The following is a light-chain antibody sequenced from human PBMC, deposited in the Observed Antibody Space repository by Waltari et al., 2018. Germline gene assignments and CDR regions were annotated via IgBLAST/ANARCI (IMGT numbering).Light chain of an antibody. CDR2: QVN. V-gene: IGLV2-8*01. Sequence: QSALTQPPSASGSPGQSVAISCTGTSSAIGGSNYVPWYQQHPGKAPRLIIHQVNQRPLGVPDRFSGSKSGNTASLTVSGLQAEDEATYYCSSYVGSNNLIFGGGTKLTVL. CDR1: SSAIGGSNY. J-gene: IGLJ2*01. CDR3: SSYVGSNNLI.